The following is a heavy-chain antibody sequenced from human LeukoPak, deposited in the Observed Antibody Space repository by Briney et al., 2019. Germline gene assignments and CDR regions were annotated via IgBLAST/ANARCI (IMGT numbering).Heavy chain of an antibody. CDR3: ARGGNWNSRSPLIIDY. Sequence: ASVKVSCKASGYTFTSYGISWVRQAPGQGLEWMGWISAYNGNTNYAQKLQGRVTVTTDTSTSTAYMELRSLRSDDTAVYYCARGGNWNSRSPLIIDYWGQGTLVTVSS. CDR1: GYTFTSYG. CDR2: ISAYNGNT. D-gene: IGHD1-7*01. J-gene: IGHJ4*02. V-gene: IGHV1-18*01.